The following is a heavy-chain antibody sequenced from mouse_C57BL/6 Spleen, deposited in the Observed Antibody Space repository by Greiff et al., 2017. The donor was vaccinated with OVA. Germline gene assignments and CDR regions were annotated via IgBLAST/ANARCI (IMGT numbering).Heavy chain of an antibody. CDR2: INPNNGGT. D-gene: IGHD2-5*01. CDR1: GYTFTDYY. Sequence: EVQLQRSGPELVKPGASVKISCKASGYTFTDYYMNWVKQSHGKSLEWIGDINPNNGGTSYNQKFKGKATLTVDKSSSTAYMELRSLTSEDSAVYYCARAYYSNYRYYAMDYWGQGTSVTVSS. V-gene: IGHV1-26*01. J-gene: IGHJ4*01. CDR3: ARAYYSNYRYYAMDY.